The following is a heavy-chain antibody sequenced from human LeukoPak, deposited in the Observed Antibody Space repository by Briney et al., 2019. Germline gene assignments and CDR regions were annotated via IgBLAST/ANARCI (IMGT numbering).Heavy chain of an antibody. J-gene: IGHJ4*02. D-gene: IGHD2-21*02. V-gene: IGHV3-23*01. CDR1: GFTFSSYA. CDR3: AKSLVYCGGDCPYYFDY. CDR2: ISGSGGST. Sequence: GGSLRLSCAASGFTFSSYAMSWVRQAPGKGLEWVSAISGSGGSTYYADSVEGRFTISRDNSKNTLYLQMNSLRAEDTAVYYCAKSLVYCGGDCPYYFDYWGQGTLVTVSS.